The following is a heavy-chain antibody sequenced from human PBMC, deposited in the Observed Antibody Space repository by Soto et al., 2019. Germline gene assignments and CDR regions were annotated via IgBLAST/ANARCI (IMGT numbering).Heavy chain of an antibody. CDR1: GGSFSGYY. CDR3: ARTGDENWFDP. Sequence: PSETLSLTCAVYGGSFSGYYWSWIRQPPGKGLEWIGEINHSGSTNYNPSLKSRVTISVDTSKNQFSLKLSSVTAADTAVYYCARTGDENWFDPRGQGTLVTVSS. V-gene: IGHV4-34*01. J-gene: IGHJ5*02. D-gene: IGHD3-16*01. CDR2: INHSGST.